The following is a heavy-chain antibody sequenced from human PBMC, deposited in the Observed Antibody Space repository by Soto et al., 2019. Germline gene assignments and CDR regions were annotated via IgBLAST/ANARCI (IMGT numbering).Heavy chain of an antibody. J-gene: IGHJ5*02. Sequence: QVQLVQSGAAVKKPGASVQVSCKASGYTFTSYDINWVRQATGQGLEWMGWMNPNSGNTGYAQKFQGRVTMTRNTSIRTAYMELSSRRSEDTAVYYCARGRNRGDSSSSDDWFAPWGQGTLVTVSS. CDR1: GYTFTSYD. D-gene: IGHD6-6*01. CDR2: MNPNSGNT. V-gene: IGHV1-8*01. CDR3: ARGRNRGDSSSSDDWFAP.